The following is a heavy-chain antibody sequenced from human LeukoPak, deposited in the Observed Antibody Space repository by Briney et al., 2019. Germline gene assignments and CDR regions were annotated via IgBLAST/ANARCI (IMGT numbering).Heavy chain of an antibody. V-gene: IGHV1-24*01. D-gene: IGHD3-22*01. CDR1: GYTLTELS. CDR2: FDSEDGET. CDR3: ATVTPRLVYYDSSGYYDY. J-gene: IGHJ4*02. Sequence: ASVKVSCKVSGYTLTELSMHWVRQAPGKGLEWMGGFDSEDGETIYAQKFQGRVTMTEDTSIDTAYMELSSLRSEDTAVYYCATVTPRLVYYDSSGYYDYWGQGTLVAVSS.